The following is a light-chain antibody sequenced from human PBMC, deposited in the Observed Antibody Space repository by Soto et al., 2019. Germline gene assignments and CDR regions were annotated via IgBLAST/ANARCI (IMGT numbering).Light chain of an antibody. J-gene: IGKJ2*01. CDR3: QQYNSYSYT. CDR1: QSISSW. Sequence: DIQMTQSPSTLSASVGDRVTITCRASQSISSWLAWYQQKQWKAPKLLIYDASRLESGVPSRFSGSGSGTEFTLAISSLHPDDFATYYCQQYNSYSYTFGQGTKLEIK. CDR2: DAS. V-gene: IGKV1-5*01.